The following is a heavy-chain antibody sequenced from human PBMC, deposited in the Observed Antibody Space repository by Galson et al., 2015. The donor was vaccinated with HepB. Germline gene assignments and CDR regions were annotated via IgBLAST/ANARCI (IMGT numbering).Heavy chain of an antibody. CDR2: INPSGGST. V-gene: IGHV1-46*03. J-gene: IGHJ4*02. CDR3: ARGFVEWQRSWIDY. Sequence: SVTVSCKASGSTFTSYYMHWVRQAPGQGLEWMGMINPSGGSTTYAQSFQGRVTMTRDTSKSTVYMELNRLRSQDTAVYYCARGFVEWQRSWIDYSGQGTLVTVSS. D-gene: IGHD3-10*01. CDR1: GSTFTSYY.